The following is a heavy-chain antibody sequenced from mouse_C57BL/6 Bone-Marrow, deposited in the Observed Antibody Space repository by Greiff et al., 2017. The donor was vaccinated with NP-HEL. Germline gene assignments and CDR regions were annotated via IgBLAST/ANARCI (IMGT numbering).Heavy chain of an antibody. CDR1: GYSFTDYN. V-gene: IGHV1-39*01. J-gene: IGHJ3*01. Sequence: EVQLQQSGPELVKPGASVKISCKASGYSFTDYNMNWVKQSNGKSLEWIGVINPNYGTTSYNQKFKGKATLTVDQSSSTAYMQLNSLTSEDSAVYYGACYYYGSSYEGAWFAYWGQGTLVTVSA. D-gene: IGHD1-1*01. CDR2: INPNYGTT. CDR3: ACYYYGSSYEGAWFAY.